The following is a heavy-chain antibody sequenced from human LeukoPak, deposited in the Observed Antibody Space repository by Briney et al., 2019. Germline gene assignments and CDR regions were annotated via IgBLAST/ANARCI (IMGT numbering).Heavy chain of an antibody. CDR1: GGSISSNSYY. D-gene: IGHD6-6*01. Sequence: SETLSLTCTVSGGSISSNSYYWGWIRQPPGKGLEWIGSIYYSGSTYYNPSLKSRVTISVDTSKNQFSLKLSSVTAADTAVYYCARDYASIAARPYNWFDPWGQGTLVTVSS. J-gene: IGHJ5*02. CDR3: ARDYASIAARPYNWFDP. V-gene: IGHV4-39*07. CDR2: IYYSGST.